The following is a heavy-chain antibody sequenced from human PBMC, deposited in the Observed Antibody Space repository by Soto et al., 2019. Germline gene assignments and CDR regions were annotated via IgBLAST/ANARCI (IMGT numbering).Heavy chain of an antibody. V-gene: IGHV4-4*02. D-gene: IGHD3-22*01. Sequence: QVQLQESGPGLVRPSGTLSLTCAVSGASISSSNWWSWVRHPPGKGLEGIGDIYHDGSTNRKPSLKSRATISVDKSKNQFSLRLTSVTAADTAVYYCARHYYYANHYYYAMDVWGQGTTVTVSS. CDR2: IYHDGST. CDR3: ARHYYYANHYYYAMDV. CDR1: GASISSSNW. J-gene: IGHJ6*02.